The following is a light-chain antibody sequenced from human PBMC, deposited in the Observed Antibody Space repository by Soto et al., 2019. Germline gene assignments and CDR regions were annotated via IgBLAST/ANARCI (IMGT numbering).Light chain of an antibody. V-gene: IGLV2-23*02. CDR3: CSYAGSSYV. Sequence: QSALTQSASVSGSPGQSITISCTGTSSDIGTYNLVSWYQQHPGKATKLMIYEVSKRPSGVSDRFSGSKSGNTASLTISVLQAEDEADYYCCSYAGSSYVFGAGTKVTVL. CDR2: EVS. J-gene: IGLJ1*01. CDR1: SSDIGTYNL.